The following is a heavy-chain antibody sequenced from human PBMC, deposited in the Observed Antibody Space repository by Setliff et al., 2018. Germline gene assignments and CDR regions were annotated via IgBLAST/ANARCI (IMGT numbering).Heavy chain of an antibody. J-gene: IGHJ4*02. V-gene: IGHV1-18*04. CDR1: GYTFNNYG. Sequence: GASVKVSCKASGYTFNNYGINWVRQAPGQGFEWMGWMSVYAQKFQGRVTMTTDTPTSTAYMELRSLTSDDTAVYYCARGPVDFVVVPAAAKFDYWGQGTRVTVSS. D-gene: IGHD2-2*01. CDR3: ARGPVDFVVVPAAAKFDY. CDR2: MSV.